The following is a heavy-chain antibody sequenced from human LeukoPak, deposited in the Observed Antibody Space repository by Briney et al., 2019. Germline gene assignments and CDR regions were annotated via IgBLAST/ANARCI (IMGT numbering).Heavy chain of an antibody. Sequence: PSGGSLRLSCAASVFTFSSHGMHWVRQAPGKGLEWVAFIRYDGSNRYYTDSVKGRFTISRDNSKNTLYLQMNSLRPEDTAVYYCAKVGGSGTYPFDYWGQGTLVTVSS. J-gene: IGHJ4*02. CDR1: VFTFSSHG. D-gene: IGHD3-10*01. V-gene: IGHV3-30*02. CDR3: AKVGGSGTYPFDY. CDR2: IRYDGSNR.